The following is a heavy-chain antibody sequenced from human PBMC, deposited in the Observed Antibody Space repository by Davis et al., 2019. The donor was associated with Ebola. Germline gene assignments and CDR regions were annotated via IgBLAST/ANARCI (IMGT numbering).Heavy chain of an antibody. D-gene: IGHD5-24*01. Sequence: ASVKVSCKASGYTFTSYDINWLRQATGPGLEWMGWMNPNSGNKGYAQKFQGRVTMTRNTSISTAYMELSSLRSEDTAVYYCARGVSMATITNYWGQGTLVTVSS. CDR2: MNPNSGNK. V-gene: IGHV1-8*01. CDR3: ARGVSMATITNY. CDR1: GYTFTSYD. J-gene: IGHJ4*02.